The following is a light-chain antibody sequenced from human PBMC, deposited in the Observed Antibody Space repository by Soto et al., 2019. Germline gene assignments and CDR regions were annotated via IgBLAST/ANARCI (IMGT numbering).Light chain of an antibody. CDR2: EAS. CDR3: CSYAGSDSVV. Sequence: QSVLTQPASVSGSPGQSITVSCTGSSSNIGRYNLVSWYQQHPGKAPRLMIYEASKRPSGVSNRFSGSKSGNTASLTISGLQAEDEADYYCCSYAGSDSVVFGGGTKLTVL. CDR1: SSNIGRYNL. J-gene: IGLJ2*01. V-gene: IGLV2-23*01.